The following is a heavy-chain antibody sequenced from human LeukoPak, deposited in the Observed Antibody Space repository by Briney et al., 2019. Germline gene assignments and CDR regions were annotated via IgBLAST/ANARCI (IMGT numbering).Heavy chain of an antibody. CDR3: AELSRGTRAGYSEKVLGYYMDV. D-gene: IGHD5-18*01. V-gene: IGHV3-23*01. CDR2: ISGSGGST. CDR1: GFTFSSYA. Sequence: AGGSLRLSCAASGFTFSSYAMSWVRQAPGKGLEWVSAISGSGGSTYYADSVKGRFTISRDNSKNTLYLQMNSLRAEDTAVYYCAELSRGTRAGYSEKVLGYYMDVWGKGTTVTVSS. J-gene: IGHJ6*03.